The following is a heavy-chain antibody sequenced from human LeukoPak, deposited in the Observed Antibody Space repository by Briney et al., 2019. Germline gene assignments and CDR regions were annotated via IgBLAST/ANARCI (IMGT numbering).Heavy chain of an antibody. CDR2: ITSKAYGGTR. V-gene: IGHV3-49*04. D-gene: IGHD2-21*01. Sequence: GVSVRLFCTASGFTLGVYAMRWVRQARGKGREWVGFITSKAYGGTREYAASVKGRFTISRDDSISIAYLQMNSLKTEDTAVYYCTRAGGFCGGDCYDNWGQGTLVTVSS. CDR3: TRAGGFCGGDCYDN. J-gene: IGHJ4*02. CDR1: GFTLGVYA.